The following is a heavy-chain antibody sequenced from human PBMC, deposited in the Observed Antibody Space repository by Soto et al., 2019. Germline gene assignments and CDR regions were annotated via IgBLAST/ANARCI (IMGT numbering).Heavy chain of an antibody. CDR3: ARSPDSGTYYVSRYIGMDV. J-gene: IGHJ6*02. CDR1: GYPFTLYS. D-gene: IGHD3-10*01. V-gene: IGHV1-3*01. Sequence: XSVKVSCKASGYPFTLYSLHWVRQAPGQRLEWMGWIIAGKGDTKYSQKFQGRVTITRDTSARTAYMELSSLRTEDTAVYYCARSPDSGTYYVSRYIGMDVWGQGTTVTVSS. CDR2: IIAGKGDT.